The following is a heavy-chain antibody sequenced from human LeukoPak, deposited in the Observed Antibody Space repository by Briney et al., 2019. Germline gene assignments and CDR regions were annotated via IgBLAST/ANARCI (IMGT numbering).Heavy chain of an antibody. CDR3: ARQSSGSYYFDY. Sequence: GRSLRLSCAASGFTFDDYAMHWVRQAPGKGLEWVSGISWNSGSIGYADSVKGRFTISRDNAQNSLYLQMNSLRAEDTAVYYCARQSSGSYYFDYWGQGTLVTVSS. V-gene: IGHV3-9*01. CDR1: GFTFDDYA. CDR2: ISWNSGSI. J-gene: IGHJ4*02. D-gene: IGHD5-12*01.